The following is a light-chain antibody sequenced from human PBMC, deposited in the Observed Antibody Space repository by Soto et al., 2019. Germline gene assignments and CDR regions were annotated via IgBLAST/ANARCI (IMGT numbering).Light chain of an antibody. CDR2: RAS. Sequence: EIVLTQSPGTLSLSPGERATLSCRASQTVSSSYLAWYQQRPGQAPRLLIYRASNRATGIPDRFSGSGSGTDFTLTITRLEPEEFAVYYCQQDGTTWTFGQGTKGEF. CDR1: QTVSSSY. CDR3: QQDGTTWT. V-gene: IGKV3-20*01. J-gene: IGKJ1*01.